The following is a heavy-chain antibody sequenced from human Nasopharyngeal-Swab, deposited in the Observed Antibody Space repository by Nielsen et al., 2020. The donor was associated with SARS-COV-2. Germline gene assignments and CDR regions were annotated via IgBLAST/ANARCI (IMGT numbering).Heavy chain of an antibody. CDR2: IYYSGST. D-gene: IGHD4-23*01. CDR3: ARGPSAVVTPMGAGGFDY. V-gene: IGHV4-30-4*01. Sequence: WIRQPPGKGLEWIGYIYYSGSTYYNPSLKSRVTISVDTSKNQFSLKLSSVTAADTAVYYCARGPSAVVTPMGAGGFDYWGQGTLVTV. J-gene: IGHJ4*02.